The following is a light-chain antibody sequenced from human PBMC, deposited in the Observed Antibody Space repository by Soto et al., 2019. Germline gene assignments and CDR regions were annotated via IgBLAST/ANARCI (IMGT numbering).Light chain of an antibody. CDR1: SGDVGTYDL. J-gene: IGLJ3*02. V-gene: IGLV2-23*01. Sequence: QSALTQPASVSGSPGQSITSSCTGTSGDVGTYDLVSWYQHHPGAAPKLMIYEATRRPSGISHRFSGSKSGNTASLTISGLQAEDEADYYCCSFAGSNSWVVGGGTKLTVL. CDR2: EAT. CDR3: CSFAGSNSWV.